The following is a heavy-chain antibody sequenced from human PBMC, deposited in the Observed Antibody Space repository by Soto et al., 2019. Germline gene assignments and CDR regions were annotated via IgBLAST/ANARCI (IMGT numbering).Heavy chain of an antibody. CDR3: ARGRIAAAGTRNWFDP. Sequence: ASVKVSCKASGYTFTGYYMHWVREAPGQGLELMGWINPNSGGTNYAQKFQGRVTMTRDTSISTAYMELSRLRSDDTAVYYCARGRIAAAGTRNWFDPWGQGTLVTVYS. CDR1: GYTFTGYY. D-gene: IGHD6-13*01. J-gene: IGHJ5*02. CDR2: INPNSGGT. V-gene: IGHV1-2*02.